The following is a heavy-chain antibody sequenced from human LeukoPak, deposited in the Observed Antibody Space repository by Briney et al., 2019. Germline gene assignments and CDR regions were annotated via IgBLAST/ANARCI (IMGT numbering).Heavy chain of an antibody. CDR2: IGGDGGKK. J-gene: IGHJ4*02. D-gene: IGHD6-25*01. CDR3: ARDRGWRLLDY. CDR1: GLTFSTHW. V-gene: IGHV3-7*01. Sequence: GGSLRLSCAASGLTFSTHWMTRVRQAPGKGLEWLANIGGDGGKKFYVDSVKGRFTISRDNADNSLYLQMNSLRVEDTAVYYCARDRGWRLLDYWGQGTLVTVSS.